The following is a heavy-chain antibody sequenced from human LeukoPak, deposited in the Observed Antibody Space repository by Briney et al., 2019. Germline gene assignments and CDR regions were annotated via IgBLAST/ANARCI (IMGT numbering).Heavy chain of an antibody. CDR3: AKWYPYFED. CDR1: GFTFNTYA. Sequence: PGGSLRLSCAASGFTFNTYAMSWVRQAPGKRLEWVSAISGNGGSTFYADSVKGRFTISRDNSKNTLYLQVNSLRAEDTAVYYCAKWYPYFEDWGQGTLVTVSS. V-gene: IGHV3-23*01. J-gene: IGHJ4*02. CDR2: ISGNGGST. D-gene: IGHD6-13*01.